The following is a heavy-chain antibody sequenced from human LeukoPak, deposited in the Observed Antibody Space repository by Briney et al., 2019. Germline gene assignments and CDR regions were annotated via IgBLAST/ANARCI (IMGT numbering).Heavy chain of an antibody. CDR1: GFTFISYA. V-gene: IGHV3-33*06. CDR3: AKGGYSSSWYGDY. CDR2: IWYDGSNK. Sequence: GGSLRLSFSASGFTFISYAMHWVRQAPGKGLEWVAIIWYDGSNKYYADSVKGRFTISRDNSKSTLYLQMNSLRAEDTAVYYCAKGGYSSSWYGDYWGQGTLVTVSS. D-gene: IGHD6-13*01. J-gene: IGHJ4*02.